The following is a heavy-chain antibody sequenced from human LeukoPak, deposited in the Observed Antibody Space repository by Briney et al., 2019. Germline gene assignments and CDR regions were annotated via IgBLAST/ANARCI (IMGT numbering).Heavy chain of an antibody. J-gene: IGHJ6*03. CDR2: IYTSGST. D-gene: IGHD6-6*01. V-gene: IGHV4-4*07. Sequence: SETLSLTCTVSGGSISSYYWSWIRQPAGKGLEWIGRIYTSGSTNYNPSLKSRVTMSVDTSKNQFSLKLSSVTAADTAVYYCARTDYSSSSFAYYYYYMDVWGKGTRVTVSS. CDR3: ARTDYSSSSFAYYYYYMDV. CDR1: GGSISSYY.